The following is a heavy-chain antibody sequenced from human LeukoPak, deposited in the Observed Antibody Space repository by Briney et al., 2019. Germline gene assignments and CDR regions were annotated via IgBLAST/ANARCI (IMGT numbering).Heavy chain of an antibody. D-gene: IGHD4-23*01. Sequence: PSETLSLTCSVSGGSISIYYWSWIRQPPGKGLEWIGYVYNSGSTDYNPSLKSRVTISVDTSKNQFSLKVNSVTASDTAVYYCARIEDYGDNSVNYWGQGTLVTVSS. CDR1: GGSISIYY. CDR2: VYNSGST. J-gene: IGHJ4*02. CDR3: ARIEDYGDNSVNY. V-gene: IGHV4-59*01.